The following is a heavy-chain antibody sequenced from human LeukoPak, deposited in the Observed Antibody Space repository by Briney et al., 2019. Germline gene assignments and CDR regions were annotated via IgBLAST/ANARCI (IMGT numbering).Heavy chain of an antibody. J-gene: IGHJ4*02. Sequence: ASVTVSCTASGGTFSSYAISWVRQAPGQGLEWMGGIIPIFGTANYAQKFQGRVTITADESTSTAYMELSSLRSENTAVYYCAMFTQHAAGTGWGQGTLVTVSS. D-gene: IGHD6-19*01. CDR1: GGTFSSYA. V-gene: IGHV1-69*13. CDR2: IIPIFGTA. CDR3: AMFTQHAAGTG.